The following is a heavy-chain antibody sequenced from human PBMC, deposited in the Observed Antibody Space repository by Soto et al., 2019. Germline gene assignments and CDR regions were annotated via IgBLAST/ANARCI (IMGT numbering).Heavy chain of an antibody. V-gene: IGHV4-39*01. Sequence: SETLSLTCTVSGGSISSSSYYWGWIRQPPGKGLEWIGSIYYSGSTYYNPSLKSRVTISVDTSKNQFSLKLSSVTAADTAVYYFASFLSGIAARLDPSNWGQGTLVTVSS. CDR3: ASFLSGIAARLDPSN. D-gene: IGHD6-6*01. CDR1: GGSISSSSYY. CDR2: IYYSGST. J-gene: IGHJ4*02.